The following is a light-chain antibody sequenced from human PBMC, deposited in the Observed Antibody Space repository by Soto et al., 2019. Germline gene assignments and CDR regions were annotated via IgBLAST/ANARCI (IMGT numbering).Light chain of an antibody. J-gene: IGKJ4*01. CDR2: GAS. V-gene: IGKV3-20*01. CDR3: QQYGTSPLT. CDR1: QSVRNSY. Sequence: DIVLTQSPGTLSLSPGERATLSCRASQSVRNSYLTWYQQKPGQAPRLLIYGASSSDTGIPDRFSGSGSGTDITLTISRLEPEDFAVYYCQQYGTSPLTFGGGTKVEIK.